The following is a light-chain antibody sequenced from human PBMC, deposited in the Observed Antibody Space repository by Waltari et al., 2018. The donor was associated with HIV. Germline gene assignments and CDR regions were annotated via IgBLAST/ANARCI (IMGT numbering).Light chain of an antibody. CDR2: GAS. Sequence: EIVMTQSPVTLSVSPGERATLSCRASQSVSSHLAWYQQKPGRAPRLLNYGASTKATCIPARFSGSESGTEFTLPISSLQSEDFAVYYCHQYNNWPLLTFGGGTKVEI. CDR1: QSVSSH. V-gene: IGKV3-15*01. CDR3: HQYNNWPLLT. J-gene: IGKJ4*01.